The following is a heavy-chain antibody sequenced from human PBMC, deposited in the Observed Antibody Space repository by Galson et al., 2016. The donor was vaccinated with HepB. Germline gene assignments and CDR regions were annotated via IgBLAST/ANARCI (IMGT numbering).Heavy chain of an antibody. J-gene: IGHJ4*02. V-gene: IGHV4-59*08. CDR2: IYYRGST. Sequence: SETLSLTCTVSGDYITSYYWSWIRQPPGKGLEWIGYIYYRGSTNYNPSLKSRVTISVDTSKNQFSLKLSSVTAADTAVYYCARRTSSWYYFDYWGQGTLGTVSS. CDR1: GDYITSYY. D-gene: IGHD2-2*01. CDR3: ARRTSSWYYFDY.